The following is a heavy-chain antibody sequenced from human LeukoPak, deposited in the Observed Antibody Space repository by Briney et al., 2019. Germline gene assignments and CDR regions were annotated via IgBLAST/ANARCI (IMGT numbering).Heavy chain of an antibody. CDR2: IYYSGST. CDR1: GGSISSYY. CDR3: ASEGLALAGNFYY. Sequence: SETLSLTCTVSGGSISSYYWSWIRQPPGKGLEWIGYIYYSGSTNYNPSLKSRVTISVDTSKNQFSLKLSSVTAADTAVYYCASEGLALAGNFYYWGQGALVTVSS. V-gene: IGHV4-59*08. J-gene: IGHJ4*02. D-gene: IGHD6-19*01.